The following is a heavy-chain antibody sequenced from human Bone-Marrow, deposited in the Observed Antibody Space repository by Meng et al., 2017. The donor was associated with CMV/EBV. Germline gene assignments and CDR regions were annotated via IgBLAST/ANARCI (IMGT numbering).Heavy chain of an antibody. J-gene: IGHJ6*02. CDR2: INHSGST. D-gene: IGHD6-13*01. CDR3: ARGRRRYRSSWTDYYYYYGMDV. Sequence: SETLSLTCAVYGGSFSGYYWSWIRQPPGKGLEWIGEINHSGSTNYNPSLKSRVTISVDTSKNQFSLKLSSVTAADTAVYYCARGRRRYRSSWTDYYYYYGMDVWGQGTTVTVSS. CDR1: GGSFSGYY. V-gene: IGHV4-34*01.